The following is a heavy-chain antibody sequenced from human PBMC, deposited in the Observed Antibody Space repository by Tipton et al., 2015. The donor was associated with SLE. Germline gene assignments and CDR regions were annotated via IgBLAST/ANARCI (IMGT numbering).Heavy chain of an antibody. CDR1: GFNFNYYA. CDR2: VIGSGGST. Sequence: VQLVQSGGGLVQSGRSLRLSCTASGFNFNYYAMTWVRQVPGKGLEWVSDVIGSGGSTFYADSVKGRFTISRDNSKNTLYLQLNSLRAEDTAVYYCAKGVKTGDDDAFDIWGQGTMVAVSS. V-gene: IGHV3-23*04. J-gene: IGHJ3*02. D-gene: IGHD7-27*01. CDR3: AKGVKTGDDDAFDI.